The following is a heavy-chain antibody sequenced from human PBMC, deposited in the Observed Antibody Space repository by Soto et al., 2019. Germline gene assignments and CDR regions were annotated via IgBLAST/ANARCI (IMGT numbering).Heavy chain of an antibody. CDR1: GYSFTSHY. J-gene: IGHJ5*02. CDR2: IYPGGVNT. CDR3: ARGIKYGAYSRWFDP. Sequence: ASVKVSCKAIGYSFTSHYMHWVRQAPGQGLEWMGTIYPGGVNTGYAQKFKGRVTMTRDTSTSTAYMELSRLKSEDTAVYYCARGIKYGAYSRWFDPWGPGTLVTVSS. V-gene: IGHV1-46*01. D-gene: IGHD4-17*01.